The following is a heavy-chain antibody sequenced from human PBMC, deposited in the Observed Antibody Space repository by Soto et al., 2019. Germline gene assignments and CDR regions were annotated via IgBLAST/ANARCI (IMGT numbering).Heavy chain of an antibody. CDR2: ISYDGRNE. V-gene: IGHV3-30*18. D-gene: IGHD2-15*01. J-gene: IGHJ6*02. Sequence: QVQLVESGGDVVLPGRSLRLFCAASGFKFKDYGMHWVRQAPGKGLEWVAVISYDGRNEYYADSVKGRFTILRDNSKNTIYLQMDRLRGDDMGVYFCAKDVFPRRGYSRPVAYYGMDVWGQGTTVTVSS. CDR3: AKDVFPRRGYSRPVAYYGMDV. CDR1: GFKFKDYG.